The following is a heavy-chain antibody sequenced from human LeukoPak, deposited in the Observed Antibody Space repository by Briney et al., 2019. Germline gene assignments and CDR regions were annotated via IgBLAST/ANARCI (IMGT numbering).Heavy chain of an antibody. CDR1: GGSFSGYS. V-gene: IGHV4-34*01. Sequence: SETLSLTCAVYGGSFSGYSWTWIRQPPGKGLEWIGEMSHSGYPNYNPSLKSRVAISVDTSKNQFSLKLSSVTAADTAVYYCARTRYYYNSRSYGAPYYFDYWGQGTLVTVSS. D-gene: IGHD3-10*01. J-gene: IGHJ4*02. CDR3: ARTRYYYNSRSYGAPYYFDY. CDR2: MSHSGYP.